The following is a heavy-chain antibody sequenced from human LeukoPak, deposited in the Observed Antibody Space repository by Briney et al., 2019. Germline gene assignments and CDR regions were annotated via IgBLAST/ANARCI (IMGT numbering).Heavy chain of an antibody. Sequence: SVKVSCKASGGTFSSYAISWVRQAPGQGLEWMGRIIPILGIANYAQKFQGRVTITADKSTSTAYMELSSLRSEDTAVYYCARAQGYGDYDYWGQGTLVTVSS. CDR2: IIPILGIA. D-gene: IGHD4-17*01. J-gene: IGHJ4*02. CDR3: ARAQGYGDYDY. CDR1: GGTFSSYA. V-gene: IGHV1-69*04.